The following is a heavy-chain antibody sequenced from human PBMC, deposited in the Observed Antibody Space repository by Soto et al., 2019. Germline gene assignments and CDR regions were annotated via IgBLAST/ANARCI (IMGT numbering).Heavy chain of an antibody. CDR2: VIPILGMA. Sequence: QVQLVQSGAEVKKPGSSVKVSCEASGGTFSSYSFSWVRQAPGQGLEWMGRVIPILGMANYAQKFQGRVTITADKSTSTVYMGMSSLRSEDTAVYYCARRGAVVVPGAVDRHNWFDPWGQGTLVTVSS. CDR1: GGTFSSYS. D-gene: IGHD2-2*01. CDR3: ARRGAVVVPGAVDRHNWFDP. J-gene: IGHJ5*02. V-gene: IGHV1-69*02.